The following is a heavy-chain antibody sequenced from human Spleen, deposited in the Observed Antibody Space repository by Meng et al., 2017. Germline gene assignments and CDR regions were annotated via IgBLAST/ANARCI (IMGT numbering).Heavy chain of an antibody. CDR3: VRDHGELPYWYYGMDV. CDR2: VFYSGTT. V-gene: IGHV4-39*07. D-gene: IGHD4-17*01. Sequence: GSLRLSCSVSGDSIRNYYWGWIRQPPGKGLEWIGTVFYSGTTYYNPSLNSRVALSVDTSKNQFSLRLSSVTAADTAVYFCVRDHGELPYWYYGMDVWGQGTTVTVSS. J-gene: IGHJ6*02. CDR1: GDSIRNYY.